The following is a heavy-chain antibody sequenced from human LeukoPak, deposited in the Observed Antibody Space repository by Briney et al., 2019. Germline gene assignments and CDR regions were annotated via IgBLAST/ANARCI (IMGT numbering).Heavy chain of an antibody. V-gene: IGHV4-59*01. CDR1: GGTISRYF. J-gene: IGHJ3*02. CDR3: ARDRRRELLHAFDI. Sequence: SETLSLTCTVSGGTISRYFWSWIRQPPGKGLEWTAYIDYSGSTNYNPSLKSRLTISLDASKNQFSLKLSSVTAADTAVYYCARDRRRELLHAFDIWGQGTMVTVSS. D-gene: IGHD1-26*01. CDR2: IDYSGST.